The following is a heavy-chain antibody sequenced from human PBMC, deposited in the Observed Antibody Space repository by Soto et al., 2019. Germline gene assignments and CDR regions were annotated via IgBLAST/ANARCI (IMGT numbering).Heavy chain of an antibody. V-gene: IGHV1-3*01. Sequence: APEKASSKASGYTFTSSAMHWVRQAHGQRLEWMGWINAGNGNTKYSQKCQGRVTISRDTSASTAYMELSSLRSEDTAVYYCVRDRPSGWPPPYFDYWGQGTLVAVSS. CDR3: VRDRPSGWPPPYFDY. CDR1: GYTFTSSA. J-gene: IGHJ4*02. CDR2: INAGNGNT. D-gene: IGHD6-19*01.